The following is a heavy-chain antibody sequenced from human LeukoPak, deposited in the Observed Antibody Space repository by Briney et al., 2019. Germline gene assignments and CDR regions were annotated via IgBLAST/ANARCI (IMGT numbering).Heavy chain of an antibody. Sequence: ASVKVSCKASGYTFTSYDISWVRQAPGQGLEWMGWISAYNGNTNYAQKLQGRVTMTTDTSTSTAYMELRSLRSNDTAVYYCARTLLAGPFDYWGQGTLVTVSS. CDR3: ARTLLAGPFDY. CDR2: ISAYNGNT. J-gene: IGHJ4*02. V-gene: IGHV1-18*01. CDR1: GYTFTSYD.